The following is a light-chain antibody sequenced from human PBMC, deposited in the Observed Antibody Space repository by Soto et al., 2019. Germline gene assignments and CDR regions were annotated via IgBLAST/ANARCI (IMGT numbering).Light chain of an antibody. J-gene: IGKJ1*01. Sequence: DIQMTQSPSTLSGSVGDRVTITCRASQTISSWLAWYQQKPGKAPKLLIYKASTLKSGVPSRFSGSGSGTEFTLTISSLQPEDFATYYCHHYTRTFGQGTKVDIK. CDR3: HHYTRT. V-gene: IGKV1-5*03. CDR2: KAS. CDR1: QTISSW.